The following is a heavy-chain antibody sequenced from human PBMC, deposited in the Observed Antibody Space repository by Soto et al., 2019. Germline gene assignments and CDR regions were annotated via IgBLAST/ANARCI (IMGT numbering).Heavy chain of an antibody. V-gene: IGHV1-18*01. CDR2: ISADNGHT. D-gene: IGHD3-3*01. Sequence: QVQLVQSGDDVKKPGDSVKVSCKASGYTLTSYGISWVRQAPGQGLEWVGWISADNGHTIYAERLQGRVTVTADTSTRTVYMELRSLIPDDTALYYCARAPMRFLEWSYGGMDVWGQGTTVTVSS. CDR3: ARAPMRFLEWSYGGMDV. J-gene: IGHJ6*02. CDR1: GYTLTSYG.